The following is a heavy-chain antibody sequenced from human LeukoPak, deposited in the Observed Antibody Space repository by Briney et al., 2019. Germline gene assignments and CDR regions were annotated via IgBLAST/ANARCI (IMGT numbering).Heavy chain of an antibody. J-gene: IGHJ3*02. V-gene: IGHV3-21*01. D-gene: IGHD3-10*01. Sequence: GGSLRLSCAASGFTFSSYSMNWVRQAPGKGLEWVSSISSSSSYIHYADSVKGRFTISRDNSKNTLYLQMNSLRAEDTAVYYCAKDFLWFGDPPQAFDIWGQGTMVTVSS. CDR3: AKDFLWFGDPPQAFDI. CDR1: GFTFSSYS. CDR2: ISSSSSYI.